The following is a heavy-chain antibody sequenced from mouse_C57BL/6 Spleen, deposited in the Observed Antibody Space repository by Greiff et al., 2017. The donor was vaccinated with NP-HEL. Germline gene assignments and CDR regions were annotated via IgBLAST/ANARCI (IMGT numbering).Heavy chain of an antibody. CDR1: GYTFTSYW. V-gene: IGHV1-64*01. CDR2: IHPNSGST. D-gene: IGHD2-3*01. CDR3: ARGGYYVFFDY. Sequence: QVQLQQPGAELVKPGATVKLSCKASGYTFTSYWMHWVKQRPGQGLEWIGMIHPNSGSTNYNEKFKSKATLTVDKSSSTAYMQLSSLTSEDSAVYYCARGGYYVFFDYWGQGTTLTVSS. J-gene: IGHJ2*01.